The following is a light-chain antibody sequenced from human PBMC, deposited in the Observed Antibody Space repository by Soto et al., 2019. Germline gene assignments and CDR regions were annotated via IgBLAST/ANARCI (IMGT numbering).Light chain of an antibody. CDR3: QQRSNWPLT. CDR2: DAS. V-gene: IGKV3-11*01. Sequence: EIVLTQSPATLYLSPGERATLSCRASQSVSSYLAWYQQKPGQAPRLLIYDASNRATGIPARFSGSGSGTDFTLTISSLEPEDFAVYYCQQRSNWPLTFGQGTRREIK. CDR1: QSVSSY. J-gene: IGKJ5*01.